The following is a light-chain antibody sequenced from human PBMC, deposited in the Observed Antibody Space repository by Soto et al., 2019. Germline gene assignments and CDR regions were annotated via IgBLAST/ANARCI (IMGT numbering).Light chain of an antibody. Sequence: VLTQPPSVSGAPGQRITISCTGSSSNIGADFDVYWYQQLPGAAPKLLIYGNTNRPSGVPDRFSGSKSGTSASLAITGLQAEDEADYYCQSYDRSLTGVFGTGTKVTVL. V-gene: IGLV1-40*01. CDR1: SSNIGADFD. CDR2: GNT. J-gene: IGLJ1*01. CDR3: QSYDRSLTGV.